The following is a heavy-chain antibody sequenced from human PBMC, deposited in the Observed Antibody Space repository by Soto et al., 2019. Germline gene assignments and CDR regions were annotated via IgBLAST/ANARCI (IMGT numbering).Heavy chain of an antibody. CDR1: GFTFSSYG. D-gene: IGHD1-26*01. V-gene: IGHV3-23*01. J-gene: IGHJ4*02. Sequence: EVQLLESGGGLVQPGGSLRLSCAASGFTFSSYGMTWVRQAPGKGLEWVSSISGSGDITKYADSVKGRFTISRDNSKNTLYVQMNSLRAEYTAVYYCALSIVGGTGFWGQGSLVTVSS. CDR2: ISGSGDIT. CDR3: ALSIVGGTGF.